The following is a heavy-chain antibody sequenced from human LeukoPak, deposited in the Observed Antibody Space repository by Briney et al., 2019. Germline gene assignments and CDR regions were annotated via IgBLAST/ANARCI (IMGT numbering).Heavy chain of an antibody. CDR3: ARDKRRRFFDWLFIDY. D-gene: IGHD3-9*01. Sequence: GGSLRVSCAASGFTFSNYAMSWVRQAPGKGLEWVSRLSGSGGSTYYADSVKGRFTISRDNFNNTLYLQMNGLRAEDTAEYYCARDKRRRFFDWLFIDYWGQGTLVTVSS. V-gene: IGHV3-23*01. J-gene: IGHJ4*02. CDR1: GFTFSNYA. CDR2: LSGSGGST.